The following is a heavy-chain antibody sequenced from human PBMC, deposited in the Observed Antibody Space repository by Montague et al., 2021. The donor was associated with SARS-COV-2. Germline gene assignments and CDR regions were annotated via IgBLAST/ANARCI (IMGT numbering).Heavy chain of an antibody. CDR2: INHSGST. D-gene: IGHD3-10*01. V-gene: IGHV4-39*07. J-gene: IGHJ6*02. CDR3: AVNYGSGSYSTYYYGMDV. CDR1: GGSISSSSYY. Sequence: ETLSLTCTVSGGSISSSSYYWGWIRQPPGKGLEWIGEINHSGSTNYNPSLKSRVTISVDTSKNQFSLKLSSVTAADTAVYYCAVNYGSGSYSTYYYGMDVWGQGTTVTVSS.